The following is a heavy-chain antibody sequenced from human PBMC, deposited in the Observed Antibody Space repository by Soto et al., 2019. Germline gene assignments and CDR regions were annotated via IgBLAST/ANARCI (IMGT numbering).Heavy chain of an antibody. Sequence: SETLSLTCTVSGGSLSSFYWSWIRQSPGKGLEWIGCLYYGTSTYYNPSLKSRVTISVDASKNQVSLNLTSVTAADTAVYYCTRAMSSIDFWGQGTLVTVSS. CDR2: LYYGTST. CDR3: TRAMSSIDF. CDR1: GGSLSSFY. V-gene: IGHV4-59*01. J-gene: IGHJ4*02.